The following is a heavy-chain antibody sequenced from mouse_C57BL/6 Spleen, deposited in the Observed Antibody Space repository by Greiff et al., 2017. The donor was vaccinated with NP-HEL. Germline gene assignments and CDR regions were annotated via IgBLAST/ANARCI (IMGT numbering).Heavy chain of an antibody. J-gene: IGHJ3*01. CDR2: ISNLAYSI. V-gene: IGHV5-15*01. D-gene: IGHD2-2*01. CDR3: ARPTRVTTAFAY. CDR1: GFTFSDYG. Sequence: DVHLVESGGGLVQPGGSLKLSCAASGFTFSDYGMAWVRQAPRTGPAWVAFISNLAYSIYYADTVTGRCTLSRENAKNTLYLEMSSLRSEDTARYYCARPTRVTTAFAYWGQGTLVTVSA.